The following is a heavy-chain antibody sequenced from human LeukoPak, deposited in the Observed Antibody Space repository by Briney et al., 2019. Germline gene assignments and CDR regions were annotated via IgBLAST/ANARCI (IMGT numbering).Heavy chain of an antibody. Sequence: ASVKVSCKASGGTFSSYAISWVRQAPGQGLEWMGGIIPIFGTANYAQKFQGRVTITADGSTSTAYMELSSLRSEDTAVYYCWGGGWKKPFDYWGQGTLVTVSS. CDR2: IIPIFGTA. J-gene: IGHJ4*02. V-gene: IGHV1-69*13. CDR3: WGGGWKKPFDY. D-gene: IGHD2-21*01. CDR1: GGTFSSYA.